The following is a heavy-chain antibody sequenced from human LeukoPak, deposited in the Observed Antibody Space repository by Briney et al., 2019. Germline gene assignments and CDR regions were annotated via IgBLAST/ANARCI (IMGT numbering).Heavy chain of an antibody. CDR1: GGSISSYY. D-gene: IGHD2-21*01. J-gene: IGHJ4*02. Sequence: ETLSLTCTVSGGSISSYYWSWIRQPPGKGLEWVANIKQDGSERYYVHSVRGRFTVSRDNAKNSLYPQIDSLRADDTAVYYCTRDCCDDCYHYWGQGTLVTVSS. CDR3: TRDCCDDCYHY. CDR2: IKQDGSER. V-gene: IGHV3-7*01.